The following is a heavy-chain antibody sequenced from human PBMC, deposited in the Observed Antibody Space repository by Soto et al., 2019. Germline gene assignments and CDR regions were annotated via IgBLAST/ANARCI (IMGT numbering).Heavy chain of an antibody. CDR2: IIAINGTT. Sequence: ASVKVSCKASGGTFSSYAISWVRQAPGQGLEWMGWIIAINGTTNYAQKFQGRVTMTTDTSTSTAYMELRSLRSDDTAVYYCAMDSSWYYWFDPWGQGTLVTVSS. CDR3: AMDSSWYYWFDP. J-gene: IGHJ5*02. D-gene: IGHD6-13*01. V-gene: IGHV1-18*01. CDR1: GGTFSSYA.